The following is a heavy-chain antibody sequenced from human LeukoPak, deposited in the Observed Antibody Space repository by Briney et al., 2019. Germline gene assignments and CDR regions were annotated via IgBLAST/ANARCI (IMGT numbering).Heavy chain of an antibody. CDR2: IGGSGSST. CDR3: AKDSWFDP. V-gene: IGHV3-23*01. CDR1: GFTFSSYA. J-gene: IGHJ5*02. Sequence: GGSLRLSCAASGFTFSSYALSWVRQAPGKGLEWVSAIGGSGSSTYYADSVKGRFTISRDNFKNVLYLQMNSLRAEDTAIYYCAKDSWFDPWGQGTLVTVSS.